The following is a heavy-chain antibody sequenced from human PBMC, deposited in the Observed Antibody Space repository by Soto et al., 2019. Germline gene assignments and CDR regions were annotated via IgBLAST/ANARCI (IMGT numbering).Heavy chain of an antibody. V-gene: IGHV1-69*06. CDR2: ISPIFGTA. CDR3: ASSDTRDGYNAGDY. Sequence: QVQLVQSGAEVKKPGSSVKVSCKASGGTFSSYAISWVRQAPGQGLEWMGGISPIFGTANYAQKFQGRVTITSDKSTSTAYMELSSLRSEDTAVYYCASSDTRDGYNAGDYWCQGTLVTVSS. CDR1: GGTFSSYA. J-gene: IGHJ4*02. D-gene: IGHD5-12*01.